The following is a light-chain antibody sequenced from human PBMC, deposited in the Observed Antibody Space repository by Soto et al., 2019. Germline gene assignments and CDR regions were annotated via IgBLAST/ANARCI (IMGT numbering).Light chain of an antibody. Sequence: DIQMTQSPSSRSASVGDRVTITCRASQGISTSLNWYQQKPGKAPKLLIYAASSLQSGVPSRFSGSGSETDFTLTISSLQPEDFATYSCQHSTTWTFGQGTKVDI. CDR2: AAS. CDR3: QHSTTWT. CDR1: QGISTS. V-gene: IGKV1-39*01. J-gene: IGKJ1*01.